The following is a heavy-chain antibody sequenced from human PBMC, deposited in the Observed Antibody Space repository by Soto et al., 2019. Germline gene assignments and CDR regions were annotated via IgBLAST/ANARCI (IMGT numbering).Heavy chain of an antibody. V-gene: IGHV1-46*01. CDR1: GYTLTRYH. CDR2: INPSGGAT. J-gene: IGHJ4*02. D-gene: IGHD2-2*01. Sequence: ASVKVSCKAFGYTLTRYHMHWVRQAPGQGLEWMGIINPSGGATNYAQKFQGRVTMTRDTSTSTVYMELSSLRSEDTAVYYCAREYPGACYFDSWGQGTLVTVSS. CDR3: AREYPGACYFDS.